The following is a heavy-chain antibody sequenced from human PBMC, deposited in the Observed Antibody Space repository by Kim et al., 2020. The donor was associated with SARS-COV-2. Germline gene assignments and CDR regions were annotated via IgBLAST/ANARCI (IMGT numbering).Heavy chain of an antibody. V-gene: IGHV4-59*01. Sequence: SETLSLTCTVSGGSISSYYWSWIRQPPGKGLEWIGYIYYSGSTNYNPSLKSRVTISVDTSKNQFSLKLSSVTAADTAVYYCARMGDWRTDYYYYGMDVWGQETTVTVSS. J-gene: IGHJ6*02. CDR3: ARMGDWRTDYYYYGMDV. D-gene: IGHD2-21*02. CDR2: IYYSGST. CDR1: GGSISSYY.